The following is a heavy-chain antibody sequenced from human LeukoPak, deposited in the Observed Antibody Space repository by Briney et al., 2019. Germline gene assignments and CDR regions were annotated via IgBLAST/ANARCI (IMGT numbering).Heavy chain of an antibody. D-gene: IGHD3-10*01. Sequence: SETLSLTCGVSAGSISSGGYYWSWIRQPPGKGLEWIGYIHHTGSTYYSPSLKSRVTISVDGSKNQFSLKLSSVTAADTAVYYCARVSLVRGAPDYYFDYWGQGTLVTVSS. J-gene: IGHJ4*02. V-gene: IGHV4-30-2*01. CDR2: IHHTGST. CDR3: ARVSLVRGAPDYYFDY. CDR1: AGSISSGGYY.